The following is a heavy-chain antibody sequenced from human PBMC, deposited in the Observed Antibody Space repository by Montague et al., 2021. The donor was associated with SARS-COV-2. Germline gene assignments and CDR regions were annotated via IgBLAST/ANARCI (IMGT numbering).Heavy chain of an antibody. CDR1: GASFRSSDHY. Sequence: SETLSLTCTVSGASFRSSDHYWGWIRQPPGKGLEWIGSIYYTGSXYYTPSLTSRLTISVDTSRYQFSLELTSVTAADTAIYYCARAGGFDNSGYVGRLRTYYFDYWGQGLLVTASS. V-gene: IGHV4-39*07. CDR2: IYYTGSX. J-gene: IGHJ4*02. CDR3: ARAGGFDNSGYVGRLRTYYFDY. D-gene: IGHD3-22*01.